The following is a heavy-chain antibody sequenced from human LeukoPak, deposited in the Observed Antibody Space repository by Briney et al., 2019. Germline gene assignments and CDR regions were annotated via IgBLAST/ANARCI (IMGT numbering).Heavy chain of an antibody. CDR3: ASIGERYLQTEHYFHH. V-gene: IGHV3-30*03. J-gene: IGHJ1*01. CDR2: ISYDESNK. Sequence: PGGSLRLSCAASGFTLTNYDMSWVRQAPGKGLEWVAIISYDESNKYYADSVKDRFTISRDNSKNTLYLQMNSLRAEDTAVYYCASIGERYLQTEHYFHHWGQGTLVTVSS. D-gene: IGHD3-3*01. CDR1: GFTLTNYD.